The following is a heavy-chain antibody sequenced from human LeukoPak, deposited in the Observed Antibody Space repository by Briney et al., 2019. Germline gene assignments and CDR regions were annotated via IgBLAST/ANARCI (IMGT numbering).Heavy chain of an antibody. CDR1: GFTFSSYT. J-gene: IGHJ4*02. Sequence: GGSLRLSCEASGFTFSSYTMNWVRQAPGKGLEWVSSNSYSSSYIYYADSVKGRFTISRDNAKNSLYLQMNSLRAEDTAVYYCARDLHYYDSSAYHPVSYWGQGTLVTVSS. CDR2: NSYSSSYI. V-gene: IGHV3-21*01. D-gene: IGHD3-22*01. CDR3: ARDLHYYDSSAYHPVSY.